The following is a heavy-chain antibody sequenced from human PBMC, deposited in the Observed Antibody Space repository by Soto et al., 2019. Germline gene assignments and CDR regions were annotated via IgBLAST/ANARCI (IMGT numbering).Heavy chain of an antibody. CDR3: ARGGYYDSSGSRNYHYYGMNV. J-gene: IGHJ6*04. Sequence: KASGDRYECRSISWLQHYHKKGLECQGWISPYDGNTKYAQILQGRVSVTTDTSTKTAYMEVRSLRSDDTAVYYCARGGYYDSSGSRNYHYYGMNVWGKGTTVAASS. D-gene: IGHD3-22*01. V-gene: IGHV1-18*01. CDR1: GDRYECRS. CDR2: ISPYDGNT.